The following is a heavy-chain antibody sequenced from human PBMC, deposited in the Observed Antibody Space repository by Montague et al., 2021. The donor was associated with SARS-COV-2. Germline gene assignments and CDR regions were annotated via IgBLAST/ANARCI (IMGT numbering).Heavy chain of an antibody. Sequence: SETLSLTCEVSGGSMSGYYWTWIRQSPGKGLEWIGYVHYIGSTKYNPSLKTRVSLSLDTPKNHFSLHLSSVTAADTAIYFCARAQNTCFIANCVNYFDVWGLGALVTVSS. CDR2: VHYIGST. CDR3: ARAQNTCFIANCVNYFDV. J-gene: IGHJ4*02. D-gene: IGHD1-1*01. CDR1: GGSMSGYY. V-gene: IGHV4-59*01.